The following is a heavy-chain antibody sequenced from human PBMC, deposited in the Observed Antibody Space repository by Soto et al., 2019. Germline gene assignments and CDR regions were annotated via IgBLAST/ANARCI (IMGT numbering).Heavy chain of an antibody. CDR1: GFTFSSYG. V-gene: IGHV3-30*18. J-gene: IGHJ6*03. D-gene: IGHD2-2*01. CDR3: AKIGYCSSTSCYYYYYMDV. Sequence: GGSLRLSCAASGFTFSSYGMHWVRQAPGKGLEWVAVISYDGSNKYYADSVKGRFTISRDNSKNTLYLQMDSLRAEDTAVYYCAKIGYCSSTSCYYYYYMDVWGKGTTVTVSS. CDR2: ISYDGSNK.